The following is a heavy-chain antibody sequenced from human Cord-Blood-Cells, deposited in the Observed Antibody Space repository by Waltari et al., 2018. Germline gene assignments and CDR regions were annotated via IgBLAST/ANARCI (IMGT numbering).Heavy chain of an antibody. V-gene: IGHV1-69*01. CDR1: GGTFSSTA. Sequence: QVQLVQHGAEVTKPGCSVKVSCKASGGTFSSTAIRWVRQAPGQGLEWMGGIIPIFGTANYAQKFQGRVTITADESTSTAYMELSSLRSEDTAVYYCARAIAAAGSGWGYWGQGTLVTVSS. D-gene: IGHD6-13*01. CDR3: ARAIAAAGSGWGY. J-gene: IGHJ4*02. CDR2: IIPIFGTA.